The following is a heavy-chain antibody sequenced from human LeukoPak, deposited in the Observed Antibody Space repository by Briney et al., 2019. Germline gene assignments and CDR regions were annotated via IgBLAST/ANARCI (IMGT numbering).Heavy chain of an antibody. CDR3: ARGLDDTGDMPDYFDC. V-gene: IGHV3-7*01. CDR1: GFTFSSYW. Sequence: PGGSLRLSCAASGFTFSSYWMSWVRQAPGKGLEWVAYIKEDGSEQYYVDSVKGRFTISRDNAKNSLYLQMNSLRVEDTAVYYCARGLDDTGDMPDYFDCWGQGTLLTVSS. CDR2: IKEDGSEQ. D-gene: IGHD7-27*01. J-gene: IGHJ4*02.